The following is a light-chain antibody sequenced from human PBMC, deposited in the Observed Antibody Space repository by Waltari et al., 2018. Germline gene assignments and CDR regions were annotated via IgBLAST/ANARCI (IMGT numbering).Light chain of an antibody. CDR1: SSDTGPYNL. CDR3: CSYAGSAISV. J-gene: IGLJ3*02. Sequence: QSALTQTATASGSPGQSITISCSGTSSDTGPYNLASWYQQHPGKAPTLIIYDVNKRPSGVSNRFSGSKSGNTASLTISGLQAADEADYYCCSYAGSAISVFGGGTKVTVL. V-gene: IGLV2-23*02. CDR2: DVN.